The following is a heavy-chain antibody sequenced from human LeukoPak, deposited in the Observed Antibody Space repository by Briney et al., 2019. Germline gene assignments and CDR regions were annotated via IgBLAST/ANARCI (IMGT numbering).Heavy chain of an antibody. D-gene: IGHD2-2*02. CDR3: AKDLYGSAPTPGYFQH. V-gene: IGHV3-23*01. J-gene: IGHJ1*01. CDR2: VSGSGGST. CDR1: GFTFSSYG. Sequence: GGSLRLSCAASGFTFSSYGMSWVRQAPGKGLEWVSAVSGSGGSTYYADSVKGRFTISRDNSKNTLYLQMNSLRAEDTAVYYCAKDLYGSAPTPGYFQHWGQGTLVTVSS.